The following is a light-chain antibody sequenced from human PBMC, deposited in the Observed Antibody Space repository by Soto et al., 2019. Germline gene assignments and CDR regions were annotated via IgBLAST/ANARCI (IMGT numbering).Light chain of an antibody. J-gene: IGKJ4*02. CDR2: EAL. CDR3: QQRNNWPLT. CDR1: RSISTY. Sequence: DTVLTQSRSTLSFSPLERSTLSGRASRSISTYLAWYQQKPGQAPRLLIYEALNRATGIPARFSGSGSGTDFTLTISSLEPEDFAVYYCQQRNNWPLTFGGGTKVDIK. V-gene: IGKV3-11*01.